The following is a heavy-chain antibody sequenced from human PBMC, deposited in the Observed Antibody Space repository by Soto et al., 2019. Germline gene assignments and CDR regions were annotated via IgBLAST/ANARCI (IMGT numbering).Heavy chain of an antibody. Sequence: QLQLQESGPGLVKPSETLSLTCTVSGGSISSSSYYWGWIRQPSGKGLEWIGSIYYSGNTYYNPSLRSRVSISVDTAKNQFSLKLSSVTAADTAVYYCARQYYFGSGSYYKRPFDFWGQGTLVTVSS. J-gene: IGHJ4*02. V-gene: IGHV4-39*01. CDR1: GGSISSSSYY. D-gene: IGHD3-10*01. CDR2: IYYSGNT. CDR3: ARQYYFGSGSYYKRPFDF.